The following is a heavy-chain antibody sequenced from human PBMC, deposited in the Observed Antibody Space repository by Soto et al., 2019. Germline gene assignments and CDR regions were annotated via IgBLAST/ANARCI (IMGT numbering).Heavy chain of an antibody. CDR3: ARLGWLRSPGDY. V-gene: IGHV5-10-1*01. CDR2: IDPSDSYT. D-gene: IGHD5-12*01. J-gene: IGHJ4*02. Sequence: GESVKSSCNGSGYSFTSYWISWVRQMPGKGLEWMGRIDPSDSYTNYSPSFQGHVTISADKSISTAYLQWSSLKASDTAMYYCARLGWLRSPGDYWGQGTLVTVSS. CDR1: GYSFTSYW.